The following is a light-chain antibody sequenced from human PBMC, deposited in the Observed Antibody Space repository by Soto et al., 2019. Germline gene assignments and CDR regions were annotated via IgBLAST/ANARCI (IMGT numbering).Light chain of an antibody. V-gene: IGKV3-20*01. Sequence: EIVLTQSPGTLSLSPGERATLSCRASQSVSSSYLARYQQKPGQAPRLLIYGESSRATGIPDRFSGSGSGTDFTLTISRLEPEDFAVYYCQQYGSSPWTFGQGTKVEIK. CDR1: QSVSSSY. J-gene: IGKJ1*01. CDR3: QQYGSSPWT. CDR2: GES.